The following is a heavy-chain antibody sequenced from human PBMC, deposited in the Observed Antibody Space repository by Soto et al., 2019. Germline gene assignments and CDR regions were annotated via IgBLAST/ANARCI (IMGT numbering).Heavy chain of an antibody. CDR1: GYTFTNYR. J-gene: IGHJ5*02. CDR2: ISTYTGNT. V-gene: IGHV1-18*01. CDR3: TRWTVTNNWFDP. Sequence: QGQLVQSGPEVKKPGASVTVSCKTSGYTFTNYRIGLVRQAPGQGLEWMGWISTYTGNTKSVQKFQGRVTLTTDTSTSTAYMDLRSLTSDDTAVYYCTRWTVTNNWFDPWGQGTLVTVSS. D-gene: IGHD4-17*01.